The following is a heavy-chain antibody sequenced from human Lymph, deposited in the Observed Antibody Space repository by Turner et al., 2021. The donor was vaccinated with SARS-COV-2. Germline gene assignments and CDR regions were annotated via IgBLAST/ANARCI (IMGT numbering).Heavy chain of an antibody. CDR3: ARGDYYGSGTYPGKTFDY. V-gene: IGHV3-30-3*01. D-gene: IGHD3-10*01. CDR2: ISFDGNNK. Sequence: QVQLVESGGGVVQPGRSLRLPCAASGFTFSSYAMHWVRQAPGKGLEWVAVISFDGNNKYYTDSVKGRFTISRDNSKNTLYLQLNSLRPEDTAVYYCARGDYYGSGTYPGKTFDYWGQGTLVTVSS. CDR1: GFTFSSYA. J-gene: IGHJ4*02.